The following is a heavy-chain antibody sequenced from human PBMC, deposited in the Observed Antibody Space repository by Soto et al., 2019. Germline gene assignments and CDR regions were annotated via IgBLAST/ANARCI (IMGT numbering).Heavy chain of an antibody. CDR1: GFTFSNFW. D-gene: IGHD2-8*02. J-gene: IGHJ4*02. CDR2: VKQDGVEK. CDR3: VCGTGWLIEY. V-gene: IGHV3-7*01. Sequence: EVQLVESGGGLVQPGGSLRLSCATSGFTFSNFWMNWVRQGPGKGLEWVANVKQDGVEKNYVDSVKGRFTISRDNNKASLYLQMNSLRAEDTAVYYCVCGTGWLIEYWGQGSLVTVSS.